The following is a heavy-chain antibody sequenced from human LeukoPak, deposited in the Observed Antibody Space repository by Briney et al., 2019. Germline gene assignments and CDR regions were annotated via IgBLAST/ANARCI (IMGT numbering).Heavy chain of an antibody. J-gene: IGHJ4*02. D-gene: IGHD3-22*01. Sequence: SETLSLTCTVSGGSISSSSYYWGWIRQPPGKGLEWIGSIYYSGSTYYNPSLKRRVTISVDTSKNQFSLKLSSVTAAGTAVYYCERRGTLDGYYDSSGYRYYFDYWGQGTLVTVSS. CDR3: ERRGTLDGYYDSSGYRYYFDY. CDR2: IYYSGST. CDR1: GGSISSSSYY. V-gene: IGHV4-39*01.